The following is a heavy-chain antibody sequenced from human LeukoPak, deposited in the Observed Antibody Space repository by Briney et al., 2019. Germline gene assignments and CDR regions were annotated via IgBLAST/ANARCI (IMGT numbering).Heavy chain of an antibody. CDR3: ARGTVTTGFDY. CDR1: GSSISSGGYS. V-gene: IGHV4-30-2*01. J-gene: IGHJ4*02. D-gene: IGHD4-11*01. CDR2: IYHSGST. Sequence: SETLSLTCAVSGSSISSGGYSWSWIRQPPGKGLEWIGYIYHSGSTYYNPSLKSRVTISVDRSKNQFSLKLSSVTAADTAVYYCARGTVTTGFDYWGQGTLVTVSS.